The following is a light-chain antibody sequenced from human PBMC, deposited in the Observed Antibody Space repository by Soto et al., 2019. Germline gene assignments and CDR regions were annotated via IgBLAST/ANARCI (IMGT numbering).Light chain of an antibody. CDR3: CSLTTSHTYV. V-gene: IGLV2-14*03. J-gene: IGLJ1*01. Sequence: QSVLTHPASVSGSPGQSITISCTGTSSDIGDYDYVSWYQQHPGKAPKLMTNHVTYRPSGISNRYSGSKSGNSASLTISGLQADDEADYYCCSLTTSHTYVFGRGTTLTVL. CDR2: HVT. CDR1: SSDIGDYDY.